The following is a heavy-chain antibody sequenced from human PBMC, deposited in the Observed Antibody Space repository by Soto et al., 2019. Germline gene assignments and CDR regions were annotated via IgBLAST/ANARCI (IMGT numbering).Heavy chain of an antibody. CDR1: GGSISSSSYY. CDR3: ARHRGYYDILTGYYTELNFDY. J-gene: IGHJ4*02. CDR2: IYYSGTT. D-gene: IGHD3-9*01. V-gene: IGHV4-39*01. Sequence: ETLSLTCTVSGGSISSSSYYWGWIRQPPGKGLVWIGSIYYSGTTYYNPSLKSRVTISVDTSKNQFSLKLSSVTAADTAVYYCARHRGYYDILTGYYTELNFDYWGQGTLVTVSS.